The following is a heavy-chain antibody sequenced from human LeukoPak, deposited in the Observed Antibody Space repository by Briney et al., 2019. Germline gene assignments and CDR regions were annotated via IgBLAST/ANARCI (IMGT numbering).Heavy chain of an antibody. J-gene: IGHJ6*02. CDR2: VSYDGSNK. CDR1: GFIFSGSA. V-gene: IGHV3-30*04. D-gene: IGHD2-2*01. Sequence: PGGSLRLSCAASGFIFSGSAMHWVRQAPGKGLQWVAVVSYDGSNKYYTDSVKGRFTISRDNSKNTLYLQMNSLRAEDTAVYYCARDEVLCTSISCYVPYGMDVWGQGTTVSVSS. CDR3: ARDEVLCTSISCYVPYGMDV.